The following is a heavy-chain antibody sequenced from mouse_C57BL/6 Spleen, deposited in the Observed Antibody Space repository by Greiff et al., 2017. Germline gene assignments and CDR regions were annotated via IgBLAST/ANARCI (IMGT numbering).Heavy chain of an antibody. CDR1: GFTFSDYY. J-gene: IGHJ2*01. D-gene: IGHD2-3*01. CDR3: ARDDDLDY. V-gene: IGHV5-16*01. Sequence: DVKLVESEGGLVQPGSSMKLSCTASGFTFSDYYMAWVRQVPEKGLEWVANINYDGSSTYYLDSLKSRFIISRDNAKNILYLQMSSLKSEDTATYYCARDDDLDYWGQGTTLTVSS. CDR2: INYDGSST.